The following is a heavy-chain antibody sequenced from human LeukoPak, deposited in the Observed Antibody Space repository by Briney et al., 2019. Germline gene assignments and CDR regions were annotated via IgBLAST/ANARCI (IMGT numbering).Heavy chain of an antibody. V-gene: IGHV1-8*01. Sequence: ASVKVSCKASGYTFTSYDINWVRQATGQGLEWMGWMNPNSGNTGYAQKFQGRVTMTRNTSISTAYMELSSLRSEDTAVYYCAKTNAPHYYDSSGYYGFDYWGQGTLVTVSS. J-gene: IGHJ4*02. D-gene: IGHD3-22*01. CDR2: MNPNSGNT. CDR1: GYTFTSYD. CDR3: AKTNAPHYYDSSGYYGFDY.